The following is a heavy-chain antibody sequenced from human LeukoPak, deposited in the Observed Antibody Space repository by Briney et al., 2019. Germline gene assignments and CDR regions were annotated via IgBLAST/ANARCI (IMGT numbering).Heavy chain of an antibody. Sequence: PSETLSLTCTVSGGSISSYYWSWIRQPPGKGLEWIGYIYYSGSTNYNPSLKSRVTISVDTSKNQFSLKLRSVTAADTAVYYCARIVVVPAARVYYYMDVWGKGTTVTVSS. J-gene: IGHJ6*03. CDR1: GGSISSYY. CDR2: IYYSGST. CDR3: ARIVVVPAARVYYYMDV. V-gene: IGHV4-59*01. D-gene: IGHD2-2*01.